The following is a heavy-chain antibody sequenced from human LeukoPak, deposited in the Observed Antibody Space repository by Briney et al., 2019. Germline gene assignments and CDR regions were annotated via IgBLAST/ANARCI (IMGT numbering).Heavy chain of an antibody. D-gene: IGHD6-13*01. Sequence: GASVEVSCKASGYTFTGYYMHWVRQAPGQGLEWMGWINPNSGGTNYAQKCQGRVTMTRDTSISTAYMELSRLRSDDTAVYYCASGRGEQQLVFWFDPWGQGTLVTVSS. CDR2: INPNSGGT. CDR1: GYTFTGYY. CDR3: ASGRGEQQLVFWFDP. J-gene: IGHJ5*02. V-gene: IGHV1-2*02.